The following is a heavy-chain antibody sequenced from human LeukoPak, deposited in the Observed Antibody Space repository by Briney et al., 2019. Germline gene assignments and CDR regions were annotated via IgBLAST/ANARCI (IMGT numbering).Heavy chain of an antibody. V-gene: IGHV3-7*01. D-gene: IGHD6-19*01. CDR1: GFTFSSYW. Sequence: GGSLRLSCVASGFTFSSYWMSWVRQAPGKGLEWVANINQGGSEKYDVDSAKGRFTISRDNAKNSLYLQMNSLRVEDTAMDYCGRGGGGDGSGWSTTDYWGQGTLVTISS. CDR3: GRGGGGDGSGWSTTDY. J-gene: IGHJ4*02. CDR2: INQGGSEK.